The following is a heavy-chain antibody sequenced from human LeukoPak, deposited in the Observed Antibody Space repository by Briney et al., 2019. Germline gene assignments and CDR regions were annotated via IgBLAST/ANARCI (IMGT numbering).Heavy chain of an antibody. CDR2: ISTSGNFI. V-gene: IGHV3-21*01. Sequence: GGSLRLSCAASGFTFSSYVMSWVRQAPGKGLEWVPSISTSGNFIYYADSVKGRFTISRDNAKNSLYLQMNSLRAEDTAVYYCAKQYSSGWYGDYWGQGTLVTVSS. CDR3: AKQYSSGWYGDY. J-gene: IGHJ4*02. CDR1: GFTFSSYV. D-gene: IGHD6-19*01.